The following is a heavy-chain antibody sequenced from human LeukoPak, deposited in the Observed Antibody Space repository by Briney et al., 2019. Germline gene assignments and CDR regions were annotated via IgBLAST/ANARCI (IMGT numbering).Heavy chain of an antibody. J-gene: IGHJ4*02. CDR1: GYTFSTYG. D-gene: IGHD4-17*01. CDR2: ISTYNGHT. Sequence: ASVKVSCKASGYTFSTYGITWVRQAPGQGLEWMGWISTYNGHTKYAQNLQGRVTMTTDTSTSTGYMELRSLRSEDTAVYFCARGSYGDYWGQGTLVTVSS. V-gene: IGHV1-18*01. CDR3: ARGSYGDY.